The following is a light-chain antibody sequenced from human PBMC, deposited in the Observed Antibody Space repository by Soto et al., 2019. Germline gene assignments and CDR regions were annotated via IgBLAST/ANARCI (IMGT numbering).Light chain of an antibody. CDR1: SSDVGSYNL. V-gene: IGLV2-23*03. CDR3: CSYAGSSTFLYV. Sequence: QSALTQPASVSGSPGQSITISCTGTSSDVGSYNLVSWYQQHPGKAPKLMIYEGSKRPSGVSNRFSGSKSGNTASLTTSGLQAEDEADYYCCSYAGSSTFLYVFGTGTKPTVL. J-gene: IGLJ1*01. CDR2: EGS.